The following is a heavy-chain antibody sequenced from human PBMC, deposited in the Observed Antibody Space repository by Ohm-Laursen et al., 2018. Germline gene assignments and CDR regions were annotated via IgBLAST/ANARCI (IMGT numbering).Heavy chain of an antibody. CDR1: GFTVSSNY. J-gene: IGHJ4*02. CDR2: IYSGGST. V-gene: IGHV3-66*01. Sequence: SLRLSCAASGFTVSSNYMSWVRQAPGKGLEWVSVIYSGGSTYYADSVKGRFTISRDNSKNTLYLQMNSLRAKDTAVYYCARDLAVAGTVDYWGQGTLVTVSS. CDR3: ARDLAVAGTVDY. D-gene: IGHD6-19*01.